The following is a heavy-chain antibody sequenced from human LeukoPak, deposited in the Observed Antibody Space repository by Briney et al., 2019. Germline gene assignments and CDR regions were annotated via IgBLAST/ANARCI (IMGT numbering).Heavy chain of an antibody. D-gene: IGHD6-13*01. CDR1: GYTFTSYY. CDR3: AREAAAGTFRFDP. Sequence: GASVKVSCKASGYTFTSYYMHWVRQAPGQGLEWMGIINPSGGSTSYAQKFQGRVTMTRDMSTSTVYMELSSLRSEDTAVYYCAREAAAGTFRFDPWGQGTLVTVSS. J-gene: IGHJ5*02. V-gene: IGHV1-46*01. CDR2: INPSGGST.